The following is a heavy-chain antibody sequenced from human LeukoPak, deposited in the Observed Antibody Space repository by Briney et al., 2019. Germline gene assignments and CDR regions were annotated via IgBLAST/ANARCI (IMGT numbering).Heavy chain of an antibody. CDR2: IYYSGST. J-gene: IGHJ4*02. D-gene: IGHD5-18*01. V-gene: IGHV4-39*07. CDR1: GGSISSSSYY. CDR3: ATSRTGYSYIRGYYFDY. Sequence: SETLSLTCTVSGGSISSSSYYWGWIRQPPGKGLEWIGSIYYSGSTYYNPSLKSRVTISVDTSKNQFSLKLSSVTAADTAVYYCATSRTGYSYIRGYYFDYWGRGTLVTVSS.